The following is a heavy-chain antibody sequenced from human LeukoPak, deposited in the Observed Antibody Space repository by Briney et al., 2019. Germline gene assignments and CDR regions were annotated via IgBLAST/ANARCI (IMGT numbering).Heavy chain of an antibody. D-gene: IGHD2-8*01. Sequence: PGGSLRLSCAASGFTFNTYTMNWVRQAPGKGLEWVSYISGSSGIIDYADSVRGRFTISRDNAKNSLYLQMNSLRAEDTAVYYCAREGVAYWGQGTLVTVSS. J-gene: IGHJ4*02. CDR2: ISGSSGII. CDR3: AREGVAY. V-gene: IGHV3-48*01. CDR1: GFTFNTYT.